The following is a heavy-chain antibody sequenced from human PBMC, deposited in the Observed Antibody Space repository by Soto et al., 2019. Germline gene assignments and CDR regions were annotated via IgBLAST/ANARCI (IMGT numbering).Heavy chain of an antibody. CDR1: GFSVSIYY. D-gene: IGHD3-16*02. J-gene: IGHJ4*02. CDR2: IHSDGTT. Sequence: HPGGSLRLSCAASGFSVSIYYVTWVRQAPGKGLEWVSIIHSDGTTYYADSVKGRFTFSRDSSKNTVYLQMNSLRGEDTAVYYCARVRYSSFDFWGQGTPVTVSS. CDR3: ARVRYSSFDF. V-gene: IGHV3-53*01.